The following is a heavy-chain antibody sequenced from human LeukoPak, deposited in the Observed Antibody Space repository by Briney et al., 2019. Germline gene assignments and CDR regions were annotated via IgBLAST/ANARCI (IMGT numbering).Heavy chain of an antibody. CDR1: GGSISSTNW. CDR2: ISLSGLT. J-gene: IGHJ4*02. Sequence: PSGTLSLTCGVSGGSISSTNWWSWVRRPPGQGLEWIGEISLSGLTNYNPSLNSRVTVSLDKSKNQLSLNLTSVTAADTAVYYCSRENGAFSPFGYWGQGTLVTVPS. D-gene: IGHD2-8*01. V-gene: IGHV4-4*02. CDR3: SRENGAFSPFGY.